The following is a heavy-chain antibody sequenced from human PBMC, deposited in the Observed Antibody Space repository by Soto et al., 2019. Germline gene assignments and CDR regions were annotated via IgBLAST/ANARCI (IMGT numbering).Heavy chain of an antibody. Sequence: QVQLVQSGAEVRKPGSSEKVSCQASGGTFSNSTVTWVRQAPGQGLEWMGRLIPILGLANYAQKFRGRLTITADKSTTTAYMELRSLRSEDTAIYYCARFKLGDDYWGQGTLVTVSS. D-gene: IGHD5-12*01. J-gene: IGHJ4*02. CDR1: GGTFSNST. CDR3: ARFKLGDDY. V-gene: IGHV1-69*02. CDR2: LIPILGLA.